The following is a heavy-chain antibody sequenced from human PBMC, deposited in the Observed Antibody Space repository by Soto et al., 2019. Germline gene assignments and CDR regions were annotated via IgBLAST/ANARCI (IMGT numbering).Heavy chain of an antibody. V-gene: IGHV4-30-4*01. Sequence: QVQLQESGPGLVKPSQTLSLTCTVSGGSISSGDYYWSWIRQPPGKGLEWIGYIYYSGSTYYNPSLKSRVTITVDTSNNQFSLKLSSVTAADTAVYYCAREPPGGAGANWFDPWGQGTLVTVSS. J-gene: IGHJ5*02. CDR2: IYYSGST. D-gene: IGHD3-16*01. CDR3: AREPPGGAGANWFDP. CDR1: GGSISSGDYY.